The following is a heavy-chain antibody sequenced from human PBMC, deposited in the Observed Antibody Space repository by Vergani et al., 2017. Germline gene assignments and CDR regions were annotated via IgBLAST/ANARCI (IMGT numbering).Heavy chain of an antibody. CDR3: ARDRGGHDYGDYAGY. V-gene: IGHV4-39*02. D-gene: IGHD4-17*01. J-gene: IGHJ4*02. Sequence: QLQLQESGPGLVKPSETLSLTCTVSGGSISSSSYYWGWIRQPPGKGLEWIGSIYYSGSTYYNPSLKSRVTISVDTSKNQFSLKLSSVTAADTAVYYCARDRGGHDYGDYAGYWGQGTLVTVSS. CDR1: GGSISSSSYY. CDR2: IYYSGST.